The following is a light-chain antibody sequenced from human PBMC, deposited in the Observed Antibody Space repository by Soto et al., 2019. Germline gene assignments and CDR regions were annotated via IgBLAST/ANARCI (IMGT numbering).Light chain of an antibody. CDR1: SSNIGSNY. J-gene: IGLJ1*01. CDR2: RNN. Sequence: SVLTQPPSASWTPGQRVTISCSGSSSNIGSNYVYWYQQLPGTAPKLLIYRNNQRPSGVPDRFSGSKSGTSASLAISGLRSEDEADYYCAAWDDSLSGLYVFGTGTKVTVL. CDR3: AAWDDSLSGLYV. V-gene: IGLV1-47*01.